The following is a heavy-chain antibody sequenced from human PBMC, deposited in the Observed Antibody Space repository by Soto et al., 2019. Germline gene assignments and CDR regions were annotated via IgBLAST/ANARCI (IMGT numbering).Heavy chain of an antibody. Sequence: EAQLVESGGELVQPRGSLRLSCAASGFTFSSHGMCWVRQAPGKGLEWIAGLSRGGGSTDYADSVKGRFTTSRYNSKNTLNWIMNKLRVEDTALYYCAKDGQFRTDGFDVWGQGPMVTVSS. J-gene: IGHJ3*01. CDR3: AKDGQFRTDGFDV. D-gene: IGHD1-1*01. V-gene: IGHV3-23*04. CDR2: LSRGGGST. CDR1: GFTFSSHG.